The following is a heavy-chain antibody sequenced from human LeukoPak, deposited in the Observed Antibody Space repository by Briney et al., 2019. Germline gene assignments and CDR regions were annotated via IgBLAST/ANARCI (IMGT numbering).Heavy chain of an antibody. CDR3: ARENTVLLMVYTILGH. J-gene: IGHJ4*02. CDR1: GFTFSSHA. D-gene: IGHD2-8*01. Sequence: GGSLRLSCAASGFTFSSHAMHWVRQAPGKGLEWVAAISFDGNSKFYADSVKGRFTISRDNSKNTLYLQMNSLRTEDTAVYYCARENTVLLMVYTILGHWGQGTLVTVSS. CDR2: ISFDGNSK. V-gene: IGHV3-30-3*01.